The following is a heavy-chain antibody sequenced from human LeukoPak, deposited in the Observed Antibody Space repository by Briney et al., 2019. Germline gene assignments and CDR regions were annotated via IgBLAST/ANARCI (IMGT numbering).Heavy chain of an antibody. Sequence: PGGSLRLSCAASGFTFTSHTMTWVRQAPGKGLEWVSLISSSSKDISYADSVKGRFTISRDNAKNSLYLQMNSLRAEDTAVYYCARDGQVGATIFWDYWGRGTLVTVSS. CDR3: ARDGQVGATIFWDY. J-gene: IGHJ4*02. D-gene: IGHD1-26*01. CDR1: GFTFTSHT. CDR2: ISSSSKDI. V-gene: IGHV3-21*01.